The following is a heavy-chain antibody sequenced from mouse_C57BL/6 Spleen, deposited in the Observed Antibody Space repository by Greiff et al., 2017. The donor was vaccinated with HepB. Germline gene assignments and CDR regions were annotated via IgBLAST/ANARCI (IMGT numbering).Heavy chain of an antibody. CDR1: GFTFSDYG. V-gene: IGHV5-17*01. CDR3: ANLLSGAMDY. J-gene: IGHJ4*01. D-gene: IGHD4-1*01. CDR2: ISSGSSTI. Sequence: EVKLVESGGGLVKPGGSLKLSCAASGFTFSDYGMHWVRQAPEKGLEWVAYISSGSSTIYYADTVKGRFTISRDNAKNTLFLQMTSLRSEDTAMYYCANLLSGAMDYWGQGTSVTVSS.